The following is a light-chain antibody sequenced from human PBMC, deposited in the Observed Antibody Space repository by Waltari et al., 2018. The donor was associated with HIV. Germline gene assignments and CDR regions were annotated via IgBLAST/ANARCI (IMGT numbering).Light chain of an antibody. CDR2: GAS. V-gene: IGKV3-20*01. Sequence: IVLTQSPVTLSFSPGERATLPCRARQSISSSDLAWYQQKPGQAPRLLIYGASSGATGIPDRFSGSGSGTDFTLTISRLEPEDFAVYYCQQYGNSPLTFGGGTKVEIK. CDR3: QQYGNSPLT. J-gene: IGKJ4*01. CDR1: QSISSSD.